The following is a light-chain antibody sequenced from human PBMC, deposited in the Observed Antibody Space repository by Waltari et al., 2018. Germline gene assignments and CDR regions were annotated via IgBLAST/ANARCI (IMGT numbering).Light chain of an antibody. CDR3: CSYAGSYTVL. J-gene: IGLJ2*01. CDR1: SNDVGGYNH. V-gene: IGLV2-11*01. Sequence: QSALTQPRSVSGSPGQSVTFSCTGTSNDVGGYNHVSWYQQSPGKAPKLMIYDVFTRPSGVPERFSGSKSGNTASLTISGLQADDEADYYCCSYAGSYTVLFGGGTKLTVL. CDR2: DVF.